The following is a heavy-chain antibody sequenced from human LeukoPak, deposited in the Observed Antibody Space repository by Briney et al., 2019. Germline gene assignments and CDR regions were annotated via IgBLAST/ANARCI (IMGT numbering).Heavy chain of an antibody. Sequence: PGGSLRLSCAASGFTFSSYNMHWVRQAPGKGLEWVSSIGSSSNYLHYADSLKGRFTISRDNAKNSLYLQMNSLKAEDTAVYYCARGELGDRSGGSCYFDYWGQGTLVTVSS. CDR2: IGSSSNYL. CDR1: GFTFSSYN. J-gene: IGHJ4*02. CDR3: ARGELGDRSGGSCYFDY. V-gene: IGHV3-21*01. D-gene: IGHD2-15*01.